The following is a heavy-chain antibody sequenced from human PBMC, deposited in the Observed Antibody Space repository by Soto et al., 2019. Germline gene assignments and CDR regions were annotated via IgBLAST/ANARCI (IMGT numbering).Heavy chain of an antibody. V-gene: IGHV3-23*01. CDR3: AKGTVYSGYDP. CDR2: ISGSGGST. J-gene: IGHJ5*02. Sequence: EVQLLESGGGLVQPGGSLRISCAASGLTFSTQAMNWVRQAPGKGLEWVSVISGSGGSTYYADSVKGRFTISRDNSKNTVYLQMNSLRAEDTAVYYCAKGTVYSGYDPWGQGTLVTVSS. D-gene: IGHD5-12*01. CDR1: GLTFSTQA.